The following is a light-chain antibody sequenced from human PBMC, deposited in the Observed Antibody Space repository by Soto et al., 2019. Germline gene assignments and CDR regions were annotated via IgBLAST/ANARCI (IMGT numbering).Light chain of an antibody. J-gene: IGLJ1*01. Sequence: QSMPTQPASVSGSPGQSITISCTGTSSDVGGYNYVSWYQQHPGKAPKLMIYDVSNRPSGVSNRFSGSKSGNTASLTISGLQAEDEADYYCSSYTSSSTLEVFGTGTKVTV. V-gene: IGLV2-14*01. CDR1: SSDVGGYNY. CDR3: SSYTSSSTLEV. CDR2: DVS.